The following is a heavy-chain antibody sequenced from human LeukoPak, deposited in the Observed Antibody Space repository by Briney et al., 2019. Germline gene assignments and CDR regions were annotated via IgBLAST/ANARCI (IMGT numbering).Heavy chain of an antibody. Sequence: GGSLRLSCAASGFTFSSYWMSWVRQAPGKGLEWVANIKQDGSEKYYVDSVKGRFTISRDNAKNSLYLQMNSLRAEDTAVYYCARLGVQLWNSLDYWGQGTLVTVSS. D-gene: IGHD5-18*01. CDR2: IKQDGSEK. CDR1: GFTFSSYW. V-gene: IGHV3-7*01. CDR3: ARLGVQLWNSLDY. J-gene: IGHJ4*02.